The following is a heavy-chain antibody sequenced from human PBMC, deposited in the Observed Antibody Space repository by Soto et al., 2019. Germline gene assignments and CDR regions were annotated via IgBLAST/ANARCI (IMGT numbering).Heavy chain of an antibody. CDR1: GFTFSSYG. D-gene: IGHD2-15*01. CDR2: TWYDGSDK. J-gene: IGHJ2*01. V-gene: IGHV3-33*01. CDR3: ARDLPETTYSAWYFDL. Sequence: QVQLVESGGGVVQPGRSLRLSCAASGFTFSSYGMHWVRQAPGKGLEWVAVTWYDGSDKYYADSVKGRFTISRDNSKNTLYLQMNSLGAEDTAVYYCARDLPETTYSAWYFDLWGRGTLVTVSS.